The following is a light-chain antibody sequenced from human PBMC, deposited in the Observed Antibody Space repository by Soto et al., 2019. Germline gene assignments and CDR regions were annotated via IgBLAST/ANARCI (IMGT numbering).Light chain of an antibody. J-gene: IGLJ2*01. CDR1: NIGSKS. CDR2: YDS. CDR3: QVWDSSSDRGV. Sequence: SYELTQPPSVSVAPGKTARITCGGNNIGSKSVHWYQQKPGQAPVLVIYYDSDRPSGIPERFSGSNSGNTATLTISRVEAGDEADYCCQVWDSSSDRGVFGGGTQLTVL. V-gene: IGLV3-21*04.